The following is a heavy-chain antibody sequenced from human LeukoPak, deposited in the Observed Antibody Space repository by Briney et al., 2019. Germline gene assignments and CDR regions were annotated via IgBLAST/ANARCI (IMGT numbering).Heavy chain of an antibody. V-gene: IGHV1-2*02. CDR2: INPSSGAT. J-gene: IGHJ5*02. CDR3: ARGWQINSSGGFVDP. Sequence: ASLKVSCQASGYGFTDYYVHWIRQAPGQGLELMGWINPSSGATIYAQKFQGRVTMTRDTFTTTAYMEINSLVSDDTAVYYCARGWQINSSGGFVDPWGQGTLVTVSS. CDR1: GYGFTDYY. D-gene: IGHD6-6*01.